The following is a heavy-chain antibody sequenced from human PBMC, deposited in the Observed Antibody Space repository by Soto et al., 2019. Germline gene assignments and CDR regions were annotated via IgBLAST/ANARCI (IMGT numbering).Heavy chain of an antibody. CDR2: IDSSCEK. Sequence: QVTLKESGPVLVKPTEPLTLRCTVSGLSITDSEMGVSWIRQPPGQPLEWLAHIDSSCEKSYRTFLKSRLAISKYTSKSQIVLTMTNIDPADTATYYCARRHLAVAVSPWFDPWGQGIPVTVSS. D-gene: IGHD6-19*01. J-gene: IGHJ5*02. V-gene: IGHV2-26*01. CDR3: ARRHLAVAVSPWFDP. CDR1: GLSITDSEMG.